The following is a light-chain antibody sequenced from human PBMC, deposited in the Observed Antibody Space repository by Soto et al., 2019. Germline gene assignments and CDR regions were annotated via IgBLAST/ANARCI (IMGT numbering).Light chain of an antibody. V-gene: IGKV3-15*01. J-gene: IGKJ4*01. Sequence: EIMMTQSPATLSVSPGERATLSCRASQSVRTNLAWYQQKPGQAPRLLIYGASTRATGIPARFSGSGSETEFTLPISSLQSEDFAVYYCQQYNNWPPLTFGGGTKVEIK. CDR2: GAS. CDR1: QSVRTN. CDR3: QQYNNWPPLT.